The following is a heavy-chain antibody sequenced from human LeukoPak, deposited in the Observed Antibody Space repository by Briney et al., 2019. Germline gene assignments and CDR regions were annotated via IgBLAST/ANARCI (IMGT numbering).Heavy chain of an antibody. D-gene: IGHD2-2*01. Sequence: GGFLRLSCAASGFTFDDYGMSWVRQAPGKGLEWVSGINWNGGSTGYADSVKGRFTISRDNAKNSLYLQMNSLRAEDTALYHCARDEYCSSATCPMDVWGKGTTVTVSS. CDR3: ARDEYCSSATCPMDV. CDR1: GFTFDDYG. J-gene: IGHJ6*04. CDR2: INWNGGST. V-gene: IGHV3-20*01.